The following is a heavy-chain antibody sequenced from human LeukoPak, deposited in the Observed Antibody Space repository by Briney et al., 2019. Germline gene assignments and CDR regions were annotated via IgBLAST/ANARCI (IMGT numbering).Heavy chain of an antibody. Sequence: ASVKVSCKVSGYTLTELSMHWARQAPGKGLEWMGGFDPEDGETIYAQKFQGRVTMTEDTSTDTAYMELSSLRSEDTAVYYCATDGPSVQLERNDAFDIWGQGTMVTVSS. CDR2: FDPEDGET. J-gene: IGHJ3*02. CDR3: ATDGPSVQLERNDAFDI. V-gene: IGHV1-24*01. D-gene: IGHD1-1*01. CDR1: GYTLTELS.